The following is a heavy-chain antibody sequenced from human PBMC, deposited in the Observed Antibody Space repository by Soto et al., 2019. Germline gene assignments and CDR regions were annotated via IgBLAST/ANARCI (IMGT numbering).Heavy chain of an antibody. J-gene: IGHJ4*02. CDR2: ISGDGGST. D-gene: IGHD3-10*01. Sequence: PGGSLRLSSAASGFTFSSYAMRWVRQAPGKGLEWVAAISGDGGSTYYADSVKGRFTISRDNSKNTLYLQMNSLRAEDTAVYYCAKAGDYYYGSGRGLDYWGQGTLVTVSS. V-gene: IGHV3-23*01. CDR3: AKAGDYYYGSGRGLDY. CDR1: GFTFSSYA.